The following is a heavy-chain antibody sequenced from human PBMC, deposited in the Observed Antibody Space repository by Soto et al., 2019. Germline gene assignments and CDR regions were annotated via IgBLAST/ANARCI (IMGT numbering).Heavy chain of an antibody. D-gene: IGHD2-2*03. V-gene: IGHV1-69*12. CDR1: GGTFSSYA. CDR2: IIPIFGTA. J-gene: IGHJ5*02. Sequence: QVQLVQSGAEVKKPGSSVKVSCKASGGTFSSYAISWVRQAPGQGLEWMGGIIPIFGTANYAQKFQGRVTITADESTSXVYGEXXSLRSEDTAVYYCARAMDIVLVPAATGARLDWFDPWGQGTLVTVSS. CDR3: ARAMDIVLVPAATGARLDWFDP.